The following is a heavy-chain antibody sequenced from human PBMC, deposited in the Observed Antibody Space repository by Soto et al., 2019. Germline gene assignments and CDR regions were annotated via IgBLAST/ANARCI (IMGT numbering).Heavy chain of an antibody. Sequence: QVQLQESGPGLVKPSETLSLTCTVTGGSISSYYWSWIRQPPGKGLEWIGYTYYSGSTNYNPSLTSRVTISVDTAKIQFSLTPSSVTAADRAVYYWGREGLTGIIGLYYYFGMDVWGQGTTVTVPS. V-gene: IGHV4-59*01. J-gene: IGHJ6*02. CDR1: GGSISSYY. CDR3: GREGLTGIIGLYYYFGMDV. D-gene: IGHD1-1*01. CDR2: TYYSGST.